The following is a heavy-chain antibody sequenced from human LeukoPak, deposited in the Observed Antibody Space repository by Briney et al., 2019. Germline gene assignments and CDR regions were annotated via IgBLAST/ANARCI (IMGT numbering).Heavy chain of an antibody. D-gene: IGHD3-22*01. J-gene: IGHJ5*02. V-gene: IGHV3-48*01. Sequence: GGSLRLSCAASGFTFSSYSMNWVRQAPGKGLEWVSYISSSSSTIYYADSVKGRFTISRDNSKNTLNLQMNSLRAEDTAVYYCARDLGQYYDTSDNWFDPWGQGTLVTVSS. CDR2: ISSSSSTI. CDR3: ARDLGQYYDTSDNWFDP. CDR1: GFTFSSYS.